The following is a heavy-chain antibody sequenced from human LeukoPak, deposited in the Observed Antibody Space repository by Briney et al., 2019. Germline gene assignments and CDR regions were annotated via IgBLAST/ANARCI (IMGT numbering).Heavy chain of an antibody. CDR1: GFTFSSYW. CDR3: AARGYSSGWLVFDY. V-gene: IGHV3-74*01. Sequence: ASLRLSCAASGFTFSSYWMHWVRQAPGKGLVWVSRINSDGRSTSYADSVKGRFTISRDNAKNTLYLQMNSLRAEDTAVYYCAARGYSSGWLVFDYWGQGTLVTVSS. D-gene: IGHD6-19*01. CDR2: INSDGRST. J-gene: IGHJ4*02.